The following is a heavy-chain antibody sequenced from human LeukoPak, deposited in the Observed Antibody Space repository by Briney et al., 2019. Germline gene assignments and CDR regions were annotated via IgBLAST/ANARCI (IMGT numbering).Heavy chain of an antibody. CDR3: ASGSPSGYDMGY. V-gene: IGHV4-34*01. D-gene: IGHD5-12*01. J-gene: IGHJ4*02. Sequence: SETLSLTCAVYGGSFSGYYWSWIRRPPGKGLEWIGEINHSGSTNYNPSLKSRVIISVDTSKNQFSLKLSSVTAADTAVYYCASGSPSGYDMGYWGQGTLVTVSS. CDR2: INHSGST. CDR1: GGSFSGYY.